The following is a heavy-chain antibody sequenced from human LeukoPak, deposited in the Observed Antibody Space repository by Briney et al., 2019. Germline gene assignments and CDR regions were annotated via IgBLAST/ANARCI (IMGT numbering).Heavy chain of an antibody. D-gene: IGHD3-10*01. CDR2: IIGSAVNT. CDR3: AKYTSGTSYRGLDQ. J-gene: IGHJ4*02. CDR1: GFTFSEYY. Sequence: GGSQRLSCAASGFTFSEYYMNWFRQAPGKGLEWVSTIIGSAVNTYYADSVKGRFTISRDDSKNTVYLQMNSLRAEDTAVYSCAKYTSGTSYRGLDQWGQGTLVTVSS. V-gene: IGHV3-23*01.